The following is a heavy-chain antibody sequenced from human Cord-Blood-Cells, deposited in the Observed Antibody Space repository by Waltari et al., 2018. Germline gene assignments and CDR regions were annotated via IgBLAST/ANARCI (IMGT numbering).Heavy chain of an antibody. V-gene: IGHV3-23*01. Sequence: VQLLESGGGLVQPGGSLRLSCAASGFTFSSSAMSWVGRAPGKGLEWVSAISGRGGSTYYADSVKGRFTISRDNSKNTLYLQMNSLRAEDTAVYYCAKDKGYGSGSYFDYWGQGTLVTVSS. D-gene: IGHD3-10*01. J-gene: IGHJ4*02. CDR2: ISGRGGST. CDR3: AKDKGYGSGSYFDY. CDR1: GFTFSSSA.